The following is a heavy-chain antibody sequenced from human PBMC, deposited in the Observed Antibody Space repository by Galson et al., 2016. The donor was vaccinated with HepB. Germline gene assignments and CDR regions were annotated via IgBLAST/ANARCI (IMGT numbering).Heavy chain of an antibody. Sequence: SLRLSCAASAFTFGNYVMSWVRQAPGKGLEWVSSITNIGGNTYYADSVKGRFTISRDNSKNTLYLQMSSLRAEDTALYYCAKVDCGGDCKRFDYWGQGTLVTVSS. J-gene: IGHJ4*02. D-gene: IGHD2-21*02. CDR1: AFTFGNYV. CDR3: AKVDCGGDCKRFDY. CDR2: ITNIGGNT. V-gene: IGHV3-23*01.